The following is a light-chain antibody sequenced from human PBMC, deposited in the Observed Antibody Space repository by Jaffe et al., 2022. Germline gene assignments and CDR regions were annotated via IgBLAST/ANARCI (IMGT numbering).Light chain of an antibody. CDR2: MGS. Sequence: DIVMTQSPLSLPVTPGEPASISCRSSQSLLHSNGYNYLDWYLQKPGQSPQLLIYMGSTRASGVPDRFSGSGSGTAFTLKISRVEAEDVGVYYCMQALQTPWTFGQGTKVEIK. CDR3: MQALQTPWT. J-gene: IGKJ1*01. V-gene: IGKV2-28*01. CDR1: QSLLHSNGYNY.